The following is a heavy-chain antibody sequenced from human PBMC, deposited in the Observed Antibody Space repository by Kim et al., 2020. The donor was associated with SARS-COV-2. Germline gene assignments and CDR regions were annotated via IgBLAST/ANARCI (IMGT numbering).Heavy chain of an antibody. CDR2: ISGDGGST. V-gene: IGHV3-43*02. J-gene: IGHJ3*02. CDR1: GFTFDDYA. CDR3: AKTRDYYDFWSGPLWGAFDI. Sequence: GGSLRLSCAASGFTFDDYAMHWVRQAPGKGLEWVSLISGDGGSTYFADSVKGRFTISRDNSKNSLYLQMNSLRTEDTALYYCAKTRDYYDFWSGPLWGAFDIWGQGTMVTVSS. D-gene: IGHD3-3*01.